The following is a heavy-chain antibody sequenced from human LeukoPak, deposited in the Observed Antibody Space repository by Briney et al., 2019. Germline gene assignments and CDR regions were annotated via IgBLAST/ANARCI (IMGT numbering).Heavy chain of an antibody. CDR1: GGFFSGYY. CDR2: INHSGST. J-gene: IGHJ4*02. D-gene: IGHD3-22*01. V-gene: IGHV4-34*01. CDR3: ARGHPYYYDSSGYRKNFDY. Sequence: SETLSLTCAVYGGFFSGYYWSWIRQPPGKGLEWIGEINHSGSTNYNPSLKSRVTISVDTSKNQFSLKLSSVTAADTAVYYCARGHPYYYDSSGYRKNFDYWGQGTLVTVSS.